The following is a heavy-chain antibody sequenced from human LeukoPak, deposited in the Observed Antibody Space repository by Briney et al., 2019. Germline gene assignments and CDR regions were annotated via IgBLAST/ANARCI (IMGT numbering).Heavy chain of an antibody. V-gene: IGHV3-21*01. D-gene: IGHD6-6*01. J-gene: IGHJ4*02. CDR3: ARDLQLAARPDYFDY. Sequence: AGGSLRLSCAASGFTFSSYSMNWVRQAPGKGLEWVSSISSSSSYIYYADSVKGRFTISRDNAKNSLYLQMNSLRAEDTAVYYCARDLQLAARPDYFDYWGQGTLVTVSS. CDR1: GFTFSSYS. CDR2: ISSSSSYI.